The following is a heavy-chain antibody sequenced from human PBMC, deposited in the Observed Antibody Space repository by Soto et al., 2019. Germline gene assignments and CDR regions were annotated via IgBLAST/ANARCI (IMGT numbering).Heavy chain of an antibody. CDR2: IYYSGST. CDR1: GGSISSGGYY. CDR3: ARLTDWVRGVIYPYGMDV. V-gene: IGHV4-31*03. D-gene: IGHD3-10*01. J-gene: IGHJ6*02. Sequence: PSETLSLTCTVSGGSISSGGYYWSWIRQHPGKGLEWIGYIYYSGSTYYNPSLKRRVTISVDTSKNQFSLKLSSVTAADTAVYYCARLTDWVRGVIYPYGMDVWGQGTTVTVSS.